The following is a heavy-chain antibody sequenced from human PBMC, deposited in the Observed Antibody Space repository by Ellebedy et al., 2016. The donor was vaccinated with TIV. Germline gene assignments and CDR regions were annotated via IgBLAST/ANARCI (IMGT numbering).Heavy chain of an antibody. Sequence: LRLSXTVSGGSISSGSYYWSWIRQPAGKGLEWIGRIYTSGSTNYNPSLKSRITISVDTSKNQFSLKLSSVTAADTAVYYCASRLFRNYYGMDVWGQGTTVTVSS. V-gene: IGHV4-61*02. CDR1: GGSISSGSYY. J-gene: IGHJ6*02. CDR3: ASRLFRNYYGMDV. CDR2: IYTSGST. D-gene: IGHD3-22*01.